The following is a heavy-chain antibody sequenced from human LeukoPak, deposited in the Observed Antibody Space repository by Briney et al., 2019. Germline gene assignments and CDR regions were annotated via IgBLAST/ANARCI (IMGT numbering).Heavy chain of an antibody. CDR2: ISYDGSNK. CDR3: AKSGGTVVPSDY. CDR1: GFTFSSYG. V-gene: IGHV3-30*18. J-gene: IGHJ4*02. D-gene: IGHD4-23*01. Sequence: GGSLRLSCAASGFTFSSYGMHWVRQAPGKGLEWVAVISYDGSNKYYADSVKGRFTISRDNSKNTLYLQMNSLRAEDTAVYYCAKSGGTVVPSDYWGQGTLVTVSS.